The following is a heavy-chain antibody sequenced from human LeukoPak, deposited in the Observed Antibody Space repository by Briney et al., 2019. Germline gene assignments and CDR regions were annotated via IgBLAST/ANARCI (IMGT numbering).Heavy chain of an antibody. J-gene: IGHJ5*02. CDR2: FDPEDGET. D-gene: IGHD6-13*01. CDR3: ATVWRLIAAAVPFDP. Sequence: ASVNVSCKVSGYTLTELSMHWVRQAPGKGLEWMGGFDPEDGETIYAQKFQGRVTMTEDTSTDTAYMELSSLRSEDTAVYYCATVWRLIAAAVPFDPWGQGTLVTVSS. CDR1: GYTLTELS. V-gene: IGHV1-24*01.